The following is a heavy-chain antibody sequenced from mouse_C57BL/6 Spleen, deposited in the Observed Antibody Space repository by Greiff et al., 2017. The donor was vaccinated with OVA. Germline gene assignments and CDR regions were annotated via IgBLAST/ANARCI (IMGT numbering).Heavy chain of an antibody. D-gene: IGHD1-1*01. CDR3: ARSDNSCGYCFDY. J-gene: IGHJ2*01. CDR1: GFTFSDYG. CDR2: ISSGSSTI. Sequence: DVMLVESGGGLVKPGGSLKLSCAASGFTFSDYGMHWVRQAPEKGLEWVAYISSGSSTIYYADTFKGRFTISRDNAKNTLYLQMTSLRSEDTAMYYCARSDNSCGYCFDYWGQGTTLTVSS. V-gene: IGHV5-17*01.